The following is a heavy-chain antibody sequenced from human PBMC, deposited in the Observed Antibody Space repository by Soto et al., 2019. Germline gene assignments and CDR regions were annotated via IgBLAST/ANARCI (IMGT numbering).Heavy chain of an antibody. Sequence: GGSLRLSCAASGFSFNNAWMNWVRQTPGQGLEWVGRIKSKTEGETTDYAAPVKGRFIISRDDSKNTLYLEMNSLKTEDTAVNYCTTEDGYSPHWGHGTLVTVSS. J-gene: IGHJ4*01. CDR2: IKSKTEGETT. V-gene: IGHV3-15*07. CDR3: TTEDGYSPH. D-gene: IGHD3-22*01. CDR1: GFSFNNAW.